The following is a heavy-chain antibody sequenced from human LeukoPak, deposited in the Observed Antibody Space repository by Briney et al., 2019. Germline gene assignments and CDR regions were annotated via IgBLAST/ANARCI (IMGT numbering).Heavy chain of an antibody. CDR2: ISGSGGST. Sequence: GGSLRLSCAASGFTFSSYAMSWVRQAPGKGLEWVSAISGSGGSTYYADSVKGRFTISRDNSKNTLYLHMNSLRAEDTAVYYCANGPSWTDILTGYYISWGQGTLVTVSS. CDR3: ANGPSWTDILTGYYIS. CDR1: GFTFSSYA. J-gene: IGHJ4*02. V-gene: IGHV3-23*01. D-gene: IGHD3-9*01.